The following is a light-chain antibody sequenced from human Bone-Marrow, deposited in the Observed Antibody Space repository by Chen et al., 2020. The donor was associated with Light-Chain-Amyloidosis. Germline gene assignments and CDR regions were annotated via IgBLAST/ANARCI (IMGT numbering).Light chain of an antibody. CDR3: QSYQGSSQGV. CDR2: EDD. J-gene: IGLJ3*02. Sequence: NFMLTQPHSVPEPPRKTVITPCTRSRGSIATNYVQWYQQRPGSSPTTVIYEDDQKPSGVPDRFSGSIDRSSNSASLTISGLKTEDEADYYCQSYQGSSQGVFGGGTKLTVL. V-gene: IGLV6-57*01. CDR1: RGSIATNY.